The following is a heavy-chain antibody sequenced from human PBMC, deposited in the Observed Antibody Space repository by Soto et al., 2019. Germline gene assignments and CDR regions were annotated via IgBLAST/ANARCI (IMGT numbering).Heavy chain of an antibody. CDR3: ARDAKSDYYSGSWSDY. D-gene: IGHD6-13*01. Sequence: ASVKVSCKASGYTFTSYYMHWVRQAPGQGLEWMGIINPSGGSTSYAQKFQGRVTMTRDTSTSTVYMELSSLRSEDTAVYYCARDAKSDYYSGSWSDYCGQGTLVTGSS. CDR1: GYTFTSYY. V-gene: IGHV1-46*03. J-gene: IGHJ4*02. CDR2: INPSGGST.